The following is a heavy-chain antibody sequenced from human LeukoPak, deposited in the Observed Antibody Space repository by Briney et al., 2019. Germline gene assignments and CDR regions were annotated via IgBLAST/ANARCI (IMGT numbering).Heavy chain of an antibody. D-gene: IGHD2-15*01. CDR2: GST. CDR3: ARGPPPYCSGGSCEGGRSFDP. J-gene: IGHJ5*02. Sequence: GSTNYNPSLKSRVTISVDKSKNQFSLKLSSVTAADTAVYYCARGPPPYCSGGSCEGGRSFDPWGQGTLVTVSS. V-gene: IGHV4-4*02.